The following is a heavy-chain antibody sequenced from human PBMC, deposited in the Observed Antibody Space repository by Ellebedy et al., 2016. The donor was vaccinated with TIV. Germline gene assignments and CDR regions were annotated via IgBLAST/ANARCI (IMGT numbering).Heavy chain of an antibody. CDR2: ISYDGSNE. J-gene: IGHJ4*02. V-gene: IGHV3-30*01. CDR1: GFTFSSYA. Sequence: PGGSLRLSCAASGFTFSSYAMHRVRQAPGKGLEWVTVISYDGSNEHYADSVKGRFTISRDNSRNTLYLQMHSLRTEDSAVYYCARDHRAGCFDYWGQGSLVTVSS. CDR3: ARDHRAGCFDY. D-gene: IGHD5-24*01.